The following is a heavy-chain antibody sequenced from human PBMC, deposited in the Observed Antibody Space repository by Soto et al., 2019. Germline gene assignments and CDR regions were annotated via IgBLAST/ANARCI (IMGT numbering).Heavy chain of an antibody. V-gene: IGHV3-11*01. Sequence: QVQLVESGGGLVRPGGSLRLSCAASGFTFSDYYMSWIRQAPGKGLECVSYISGCGNTIYYADSVKGRFTISRDNPKNALYMQMNSLRAEDTAVYYCATDLEYWSSTSCYVAAFDIWGQGTMVTVSS. J-gene: IGHJ3*02. CDR3: ATDLEYWSSTSCYVAAFDI. D-gene: IGHD2-2*01. CDR1: GFTFSDYY. CDR2: ISGCGNTI.